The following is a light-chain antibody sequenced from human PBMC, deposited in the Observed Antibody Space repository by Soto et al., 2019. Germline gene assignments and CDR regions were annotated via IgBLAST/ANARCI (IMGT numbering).Light chain of an antibody. CDR1: QSISSW. J-gene: IGKJ2*01. CDR3: QQYNSYSYT. CDR2: KAS. V-gene: IGKV1-5*03. Sequence: DIQMTQSPSTLSASVGDRVTITCRASQSISSWLAWYQQKPGKAPKLLIYKASSLASGVPSRFSCSGSGTEFTLTISSLQPDDFATYYCQQYNSYSYTFGQGTKLEIK.